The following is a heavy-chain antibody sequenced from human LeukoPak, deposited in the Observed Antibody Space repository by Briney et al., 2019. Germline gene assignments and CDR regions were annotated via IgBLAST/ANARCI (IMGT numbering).Heavy chain of an antibody. D-gene: IGHD6-19*01. V-gene: IGHV3-53*01. CDR3: AKVAPIAVAGIFDY. Sequence: GGSLRLSCAASGFTVSSNYMSWVRQAPGKGLEWVSVIYSGGTTYYADSVKGRFTISRDNSKNTLYLQMNSLRAEDTAVYYCAKVAPIAVAGIFDYWGQGTLVTVSS. J-gene: IGHJ4*02. CDR1: GFTVSSNY. CDR2: IYSGGTT.